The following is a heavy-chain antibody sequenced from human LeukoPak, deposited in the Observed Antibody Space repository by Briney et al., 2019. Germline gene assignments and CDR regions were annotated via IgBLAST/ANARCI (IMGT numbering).Heavy chain of an antibody. Sequence: ASVKVSCKASGYTFTGSYMHWVRQAPGQGLEWMGWINPNSGGTNYAQKFQGRVTMTRDTSISTAYMELSRLTSDDTAVYYCARAEAYGSGSYLDYWGQGTLVTVSS. CDR1: GYTFTGSY. CDR2: INPNSGGT. CDR3: ARAEAYGSGSYLDY. V-gene: IGHV1-2*02. D-gene: IGHD3-10*01. J-gene: IGHJ4*02.